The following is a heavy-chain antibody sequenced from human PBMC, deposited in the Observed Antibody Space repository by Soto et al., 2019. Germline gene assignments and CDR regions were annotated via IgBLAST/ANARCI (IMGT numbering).Heavy chain of an antibody. CDR2: INHSGST. CDR3: ARGGELWFFGWFDP. V-gene: IGHV4-34*01. D-gene: IGHD5-18*01. J-gene: IGHJ5*02. CDR1: GGSFSGYY. Sequence: PSETLSLTCAVYGGSFSGYYWSWIRQPPGKGLEWIGEINHSGSTNYNPSLKSRVTISVDTSKNQFSLKLSSVTAADTAVYYCARGGELWFFGWFDPWGQGTLVTSPQ.